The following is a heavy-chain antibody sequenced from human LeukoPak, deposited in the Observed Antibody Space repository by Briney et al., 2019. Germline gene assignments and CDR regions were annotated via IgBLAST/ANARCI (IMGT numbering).Heavy chain of an antibody. J-gene: IGHJ4*02. Sequence: PGGSLRLSCAASGFTFSSYGMHWVRQAPGKGLEWVSAISGSGGSTYYADSVKGRFTISRDNSKNTLYLQMNSLRAEDTAVYYCAKDSWELLPGAGSFDYWGQGTLVTVSS. CDR2: ISGSGGST. V-gene: IGHV3-23*01. D-gene: IGHD1-26*01. CDR1: GFTFSSYG. CDR3: AKDSWELLPGAGSFDY.